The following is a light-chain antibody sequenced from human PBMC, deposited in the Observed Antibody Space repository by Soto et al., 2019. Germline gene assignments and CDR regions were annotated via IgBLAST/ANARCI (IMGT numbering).Light chain of an antibody. CDR3: QQYHATTLT. V-gene: IGKV4-1*01. J-gene: IGKJ4*01. Sequence: DIVLTQSPDSLSVSLGERATINCRSSQSVLNYSNRKNFLAWYQQKPGHPPRLLISWASTRRSGVPDRFSGSGSETDFTLTISSLHAEDLAVYYCQQYHATTLTFGGGTKVEI. CDR1: QSVLNYSNRKNF. CDR2: WAS.